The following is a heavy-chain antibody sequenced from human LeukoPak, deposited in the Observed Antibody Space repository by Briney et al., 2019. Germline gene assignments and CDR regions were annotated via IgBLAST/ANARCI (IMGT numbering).Heavy chain of an antibody. V-gene: IGHV1-18*01. CDR2: ISTYNGHT. CDR1: GYTFTKYG. Sequence: GASVKVSCRASGYTFTKYGIAWVRQVPGQGLEWMGWISTYNGHTNYAQKVEDRVTMTTDTSTSTVYMELRSLRSDDTAVYYCARGAFYYGSGSSGGDYFDDWGQGTRVTASS. J-gene: IGHJ4*02. CDR3: ARGAFYYGSGSSGGDYFDD. D-gene: IGHD3-10*01.